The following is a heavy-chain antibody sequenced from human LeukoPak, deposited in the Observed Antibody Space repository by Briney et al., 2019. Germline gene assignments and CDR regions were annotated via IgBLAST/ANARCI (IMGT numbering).Heavy chain of an antibody. V-gene: IGHV3-23*01. CDR3: AKRRLGGPTLPLCFDY. D-gene: IGHD1-26*01. CDR1: GSTFTTYA. J-gene: IGHJ4*02. Sequence: GGSLRPSCAASGSTFTTYAITWVRQAPGKGREWVSTISGTTGSTYYADSVEGRFTISRDNSRNTLYLQMNSLRAEDTAVYYCAKRRLGGPTLPLCFDYWGQGTLVTVSS. CDR2: ISGTTGST.